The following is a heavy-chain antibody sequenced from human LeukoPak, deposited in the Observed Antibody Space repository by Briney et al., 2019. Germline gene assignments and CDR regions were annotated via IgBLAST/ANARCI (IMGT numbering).Heavy chain of an antibody. V-gene: IGHV3-23*01. CDR2: INGNGGTT. J-gene: IGHJ4*02. D-gene: IGHD2-15*01. CDR1: GFTFTIHA. Sequence: GRSLRLSCAASGFTFTIHAMSWVRQAPGKGPEWVSAINGNGGTTYYADSVKGRFTISRDNSKNTLYLQMNSLRAEDTATYYCAKVHDSANYWGQGTMLTVSS. CDR3: AKVHDSANY.